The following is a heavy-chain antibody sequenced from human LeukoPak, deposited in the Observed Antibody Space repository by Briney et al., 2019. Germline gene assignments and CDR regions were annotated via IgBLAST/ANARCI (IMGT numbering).Heavy chain of an antibody. V-gene: IGHV1-2*02. D-gene: IGHD1-26*01. Sequence: ASVKVSCKASGYTFTVYYMHWVRQAPGQGLEWLGLINPNSGGTNYAQKFQGRVNMTRDTSISTAYMDLSRLRSDDTAVYYCARGSIVGATFDYFDYWGQGTLVTVSS. CDR2: INPNSGGT. J-gene: IGHJ4*02. CDR1: GYTFTVYY. CDR3: ARGSIVGATFDYFDY.